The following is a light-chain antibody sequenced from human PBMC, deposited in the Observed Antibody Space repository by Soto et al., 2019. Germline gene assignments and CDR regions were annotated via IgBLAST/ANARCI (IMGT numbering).Light chain of an antibody. CDR2: GAS. V-gene: IGKV3-15*01. J-gene: IGKJ1*01. CDR1: QSVSSD. Sequence: VVTQSPATLSVFPGETATLSCRASQSVSSDLAWYQQRPGQAPRLLIYGASTRATGIPARFRGSGSGTEVRLSTSSLQYEDFATYYCQQYNTWHPKMAFGRGTKVEIK. CDR3: QQYNTWHPKMA.